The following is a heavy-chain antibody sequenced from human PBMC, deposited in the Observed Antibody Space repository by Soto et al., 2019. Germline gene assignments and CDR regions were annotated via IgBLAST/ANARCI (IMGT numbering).Heavy chain of an antibody. CDR3: ARDPIRGVVVVYDDAFDI. J-gene: IGHJ3*02. CDR1: GYTFTSYG. CDR2: ISAYNGNT. V-gene: IGHV1-18*01. Sequence: GASVKVSCKASGYTFTSYGISWVRQAPGQGLEWMGWISAYNGNTNYAQKLQGRVTMTTDTSTSTAYMELRSLRSDDTAVYYCARDPIRGVVVVYDDAFDIWGQGTMVTVSS. D-gene: IGHD3-22*01.